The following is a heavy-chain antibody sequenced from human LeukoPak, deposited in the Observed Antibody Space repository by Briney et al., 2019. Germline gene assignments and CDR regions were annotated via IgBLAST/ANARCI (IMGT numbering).Heavy chain of an antibody. CDR2: MNPNSGNT. D-gene: IGHD3-22*01. CDR1: GYTFTSYD. J-gene: IGHJ4*02. V-gene: IGHV1-8*01. CDR3: ARASDVDYYDSSGYVGEFDY. Sequence: ASVKVSCKASGYTFTSYDINWVRQATGQGLEWMGWMNPNSGNTGYAQKFQGRVTMTRNTSISTAYMELSSLRSEDTAVYYCARASDVDYYDSSGYVGEFDYWGQGTLVTVSS.